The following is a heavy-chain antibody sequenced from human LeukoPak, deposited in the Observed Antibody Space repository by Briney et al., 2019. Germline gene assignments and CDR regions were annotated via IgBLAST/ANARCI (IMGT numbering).Heavy chain of an antibody. CDR1: GGTFINYS. J-gene: IGHJ4*02. CDR2: IIPIYGST. V-gene: IGHV1-69*06. D-gene: IGHD3-22*01. CDR3: ARDNYYGSAGFFHF. Sequence: SVKVSCKTSGGTFINYSINWVRQAPGQGLQWMGKIIPIYGSTDYAQKFQVRVTFTADKSTNTAYMELSSLRSEDTAVYFCARDNYYGSAGFFHFWGQGTMVTVSS.